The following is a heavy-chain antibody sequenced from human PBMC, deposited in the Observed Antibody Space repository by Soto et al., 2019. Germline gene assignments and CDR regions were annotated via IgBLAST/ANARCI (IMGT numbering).Heavy chain of an antibody. CDR3: ARGHGVIIGAMDV. D-gene: IGHD3-3*01. CDR1: GYRFETYA. V-gene: IGHV1-18*01. J-gene: IGHJ6*02. CDR2: ISAYNIDT. Sequence: QVQLVQSGAEVKKPGASVKVSCKSSGYRFETYAMSWVRQAPGQGLEWMGWISAYNIDTYYAQKFQDRDTMTTDTSTGTAYMELRRLRSDDTAVYYCARGHGVIIGAMDVWGQGTTVTVSS.